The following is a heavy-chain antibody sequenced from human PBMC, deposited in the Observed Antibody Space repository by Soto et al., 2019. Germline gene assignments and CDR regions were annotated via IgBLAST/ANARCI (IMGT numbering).Heavy chain of an antibody. D-gene: IGHD3-3*01. V-gene: IGHV4-34*01. Sequence: SETLSLTCAVYGGSSSGYYWSWIRQPPGKGLEWIGEINHSGSTNYNPSLKSRVTISVDTSKNQFSLKLSSVTAADTAVYYCARGLTIFGVVIIPVYWFDPWGQGTLVTVSS. J-gene: IGHJ5*02. CDR1: GGSSSGYY. CDR2: INHSGST. CDR3: ARGLTIFGVVIIPVYWFDP.